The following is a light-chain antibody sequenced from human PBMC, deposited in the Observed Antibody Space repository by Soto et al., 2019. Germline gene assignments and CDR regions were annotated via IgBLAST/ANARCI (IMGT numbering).Light chain of an antibody. Sequence: QSALTQPASVSGSPGQSITISCTGTSSDVGGYNYVSWYQQHPGKAPKLMIYYVSNRPSWVSNRFSGSKSGNTASLTISGLQAEDEADYYCSSYTSSSPLEFGGGTKLTVL. J-gene: IGLJ2*01. CDR3: SSYTSSSPLE. CDR1: SSDVGGYNY. CDR2: YVS. V-gene: IGLV2-14*01.